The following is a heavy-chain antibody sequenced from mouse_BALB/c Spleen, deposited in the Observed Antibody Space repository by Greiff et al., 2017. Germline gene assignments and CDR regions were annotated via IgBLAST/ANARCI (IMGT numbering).Heavy chain of an antibody. D-gene: IGHD2-4*01. CDR2: INPDSSTI. CDR3: ARDDYWFAY. Sequence: KLQESGGGLVQPGGSLKLSCAASGFDFSRYWMSWVRQAPGKGLEWIGEINPDSSTINYTPSLKDKFIISRDNAKNTLYLQMSKVRSEDTALYYCARDDYWFAYWGQGTLVTVSA. V-gene: IGHV4-1*02. CDR1: GFDFSRYW. J-gene: IGHJ3*01.